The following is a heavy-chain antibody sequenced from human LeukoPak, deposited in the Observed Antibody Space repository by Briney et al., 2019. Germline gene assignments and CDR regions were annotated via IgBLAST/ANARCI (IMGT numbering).Heavy chain of an antibody. CDR3: ARAAMVRGVITHYYYYYMDV. CDR2: INPNSGGT. V-gene: IGHV1-2*02. Sequence: ASVKVSCKASGYTFTGYYMHWVRQAPGQGLEWMGWINPNSGGTNYAQKFQGRVTMTRDTSISTAYMELSRLRSDDTAVYYCARAAMVRGVITHYYYYYMDVWGKGTTVTISS. CDR1: GYTFTGYY. D-gene: IGHD3-10*01. J-gene: IGHJ6*03.